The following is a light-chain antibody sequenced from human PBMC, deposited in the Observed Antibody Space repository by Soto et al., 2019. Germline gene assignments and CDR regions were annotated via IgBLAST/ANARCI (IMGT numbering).Light chain of an antibody. J-gene: IGKJ4*01. Sequence: TQSPSTLSASVGDRVTITCRASQSIRNYLSWYQQRPGQAPRLVIFDASNRATGIPARFSGSGSGTDFTLTISSLEPEDFAVYYCQQHSNWPLTFGGGTKVEIK. CDR2: DAS. CDR1: QSIRNY. CDR3: QQHSNWPLT. V-gene: IGKV3-11*01.